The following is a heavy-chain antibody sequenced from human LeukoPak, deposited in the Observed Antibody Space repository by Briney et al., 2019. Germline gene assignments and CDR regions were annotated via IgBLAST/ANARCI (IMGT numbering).Heavy chain of an antibody. CDR3: AIEGPNWFDP. V-gene: IGHV4-59*01. CDR2: IYYSGST. Sequence: SETLSLTCTVSGGSISSYYWSWIRQPPGKGLEWIGYIYYSGSTNYNPSLKSRGTITVDTSKNQFFLKLSSVTAADTAVYYCAIEGPNWFDPGGQGTPVSVSS. CDR1: GGSISSYY. J-gene: IGHJ5*02.